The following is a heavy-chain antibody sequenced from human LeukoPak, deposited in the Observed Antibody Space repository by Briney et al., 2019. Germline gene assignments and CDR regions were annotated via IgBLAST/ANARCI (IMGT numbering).Heavy chain of an antibody. CDR2: ISSSSSTI. D-gene: IGHD1-26*01. CDR3: ARGVGATTRFNSWFDP. Sequence: GGSLRLSCAASAFTFSSYTMSWVRQAPGKGLEWVSYISSSSSTIYYADSVKGRFTISRDNAKNSLYLQMNSLRAEDTAVYYCARGVGATTRFNSWFDPWGQGTLVTVSS. J-gene: IGHJ5*02. V-gene: IGHV3-48*04. CDR1: AFTFSSYT.